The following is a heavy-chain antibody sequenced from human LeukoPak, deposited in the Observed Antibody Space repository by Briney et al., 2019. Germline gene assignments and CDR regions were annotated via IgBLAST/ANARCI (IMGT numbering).Heavy chain of an antibody. Sequence: ASVKVSCKASGYTFTGYYMHWVRQAPGQGLEWMGWINPNSGGTNYAQKFQGRVTMTRDTSISTAYMELSRLRSDDTAVYYCARAEWLQEVDGDWGQGTLVTVSS. CDR1: GYTFTGYY. V-gene: IGHV1-2*02. CDR3: ARAEWLQEVDGD. J-gene: IGHJ4*02. CDR2: INPNSGGT. D-gene: IGHD5-24*01.